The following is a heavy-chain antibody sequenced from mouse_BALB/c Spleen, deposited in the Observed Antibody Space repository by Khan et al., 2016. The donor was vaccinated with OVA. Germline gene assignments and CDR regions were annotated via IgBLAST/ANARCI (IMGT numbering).Heavy chain of an antibody. V-gene: IGHV2-6-1*01. J-gene: IGHJ4*01. CDR2: IWSDGST. CDR1: GFSLTDYG. D-gene: IGHD2-10*01. CDR3: ARQPYYHYYVMDY. Sequence: QVQLKQSGPALVAPSQSLSITCTISGFSLTDYGVHWVRQPPGKGLEWLVVIWSDGSTTYNSALKSRLSISKDNSKSQVFLKMNSLQTEDTAVYYCARQPYYHYYVMDYWGQGTSVTVSS.